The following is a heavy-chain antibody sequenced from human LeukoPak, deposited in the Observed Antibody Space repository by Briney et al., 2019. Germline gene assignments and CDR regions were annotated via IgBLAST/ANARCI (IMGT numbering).Heavy chain of an antibody. Sequence: GGSLRLSCTASGFTVSTNYMSWVRQAPGKGLEWVSVIYTDDDTYYADSVKGRFTISRDNSKNTLYLQMNSLRAEDTAVYYCAKTYGSGSYYHGYYFDYWGQGTLVTVSS. CDR1: GFTVSTNY. D-gene: IGHD3-10*01. CDR3: AKTYGSGSYYHGYYFDY. CDR2: IYTDDDT. J-gene: IGHJ4*02. V-gene: IGHV3-53*05.